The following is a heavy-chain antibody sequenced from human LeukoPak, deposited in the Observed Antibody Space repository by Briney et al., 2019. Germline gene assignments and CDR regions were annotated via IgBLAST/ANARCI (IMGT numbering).Heavy chain of an antibody. CDR2: IYTSGST. Sequence: PTETLSLTCIVSGGSITSGSYYWSWIRQPAGKGLEWIERIYTSGSTNYNPSLKSRVSISVDTSKNQVSLKLSSVTAADTAVYYCARDGYNENEYYFDYWGQGTLVTVSS. CDR1: GGSITSGSYY. CDR3: ARDGYNENEYYFDY. J-gene: IGHJ4*02. D-gene: IGHD5-24*01. V-gene: IGHV4-61*02.